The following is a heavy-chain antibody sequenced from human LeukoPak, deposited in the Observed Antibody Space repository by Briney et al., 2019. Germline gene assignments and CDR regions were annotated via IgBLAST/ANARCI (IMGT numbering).Heavy chain of an antibody. Sequence: GGSLRLSCAASGFTFSSYGMHWVRQAPGKGLEWVAVIWYDGSNKYYADSVKGRFTISRDNSKNTLYLQMNSLRAEDTAVYYCARDNSGSDPEHWARWGQGTLVIVSS. CDR3: ARDNSGSDPEHWAR. D-gene: IGHD5-12*01. J-gene: IGHJ4*02. CDR1: GFTFSSYG. CDR2: IWYDGSNK. V-gene: IGHV3-33*01.